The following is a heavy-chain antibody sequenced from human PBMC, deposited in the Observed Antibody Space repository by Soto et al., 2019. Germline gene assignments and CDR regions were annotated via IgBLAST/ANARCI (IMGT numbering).Heavy chain of an antibody. Sequence: PGGSLRLSCAASGFTFSSYAMSWVRQAPGKGLEWVSAISGSGGSTDYVDSVKGRFTISRDNSKNTLYLQTNSLRAEDTAVYYCAKGNGFACLFDYWGQGTMVTVSS. CDR2: ISGSGGST. J-gene: IGHJ4*02. V-gene: IGHV3-23*01. CDR3: AKGNGFACLFDY. CDR1: GFTFSSYA. D-gene: IGHD2-8*01.